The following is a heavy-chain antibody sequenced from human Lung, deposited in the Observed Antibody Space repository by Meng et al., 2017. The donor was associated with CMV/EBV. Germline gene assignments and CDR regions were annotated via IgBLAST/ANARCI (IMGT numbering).Heavy chain of an antibody. J-gene: IGHJ4*02. V-gene: IGHV3-72*01. CDR2: SRNKASSYTT. CDR3: ARDNSATRYFDY. CDR1: GFTFGDHY. D-gene: IGHD2/OR15-2a*01. Sequence: GGSLRLXCTASGFTFGDHYMDWVRQAPGKGLEWVARSRNKASSYTTEYAASVRGRFTISRDESGNSLDLQMTSLKTEDTAVYYCARDNSATRYFDYLGQGXLVTVSS.